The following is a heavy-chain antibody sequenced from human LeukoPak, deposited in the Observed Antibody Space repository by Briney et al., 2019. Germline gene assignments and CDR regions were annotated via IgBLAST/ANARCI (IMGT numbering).Heavy chain of an antibody. CDR3: ARGRITMVRGVIKSDDAFDI. D-gene: IGHD3-10*01. J-gene: IGHJ3*02. CDR1: GFTFSSYA. CDR2: ICGSGGST. V-gene: IGHV3-23*01. Sequence: PGGSLRLSCAASGFTFSSYAMSWVRQAPGEGLEWVSDICGSGGSTYYADSVKGRFTISRDNAKNSLYLQMNSLRAEDTAVYYCARGRITMVRGVIKSDDAFDIWGQGTMVTVSS.